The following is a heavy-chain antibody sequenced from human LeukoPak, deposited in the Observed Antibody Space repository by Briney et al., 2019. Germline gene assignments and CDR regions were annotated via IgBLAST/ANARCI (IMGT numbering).Heavy chain of an antibody. V-gene: IGHV3-48*01. CDR3: ARDLIVGATIRYYFDY. CDR2: ISDSSSTI. D-gene: IGHD1-26*01. J-gene: IGHJ4*02. Sequence: LPGGSLRLSCAASGFTFSYYSMNWVRQAPGKGLEWVSYISDSSSTIFYADSVKGRFTISRDNAKNSLYLQMNSLRAEDTAVYYCARDLIVGATIRYYFDYWGQGTLVTVSS. CDR1: GFTFSYYS.